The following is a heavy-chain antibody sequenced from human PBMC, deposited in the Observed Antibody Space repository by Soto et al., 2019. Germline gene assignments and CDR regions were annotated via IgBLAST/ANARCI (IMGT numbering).Heavy chain of an antibody. CDR2: IYYSGST. D-gene: IGHD2-2*01. V-gene: IGHV4-39*07. CDR3: ARCPSRYQLLSWFDP. J-gene: IGHJ5*02. Sequence: KTSDTLSLTCTVSGGSISSSSYYWGWIRQPPGKGLEWIGSIYYSGSTYYNPSLKSRVTISVDTSKNQFSLKLSSVTAADTAVYYCARCPSRYQLLSWFDPWGQGTLVTVSS. CDR1: GGSISSSSYY.